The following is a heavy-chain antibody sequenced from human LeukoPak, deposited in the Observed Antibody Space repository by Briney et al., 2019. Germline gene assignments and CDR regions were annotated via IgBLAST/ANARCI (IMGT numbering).Heavy chain of an antibody. CDR3: VSGLRFLEWLLSTEEDGVY. V-gene: IGHV1-69*01. D-gene: IGHD3-3*01. Sequence: SVTVSCKASGGTFSSYAISWVRQAPGQGLEWMGGIIPIFGTANYAQKFQGRGTITADESTSTAYMELSSPRSEDTAVYYCVSGLRFLEWLLSTEEDGVYWGQGTLVTVSS. CDR1: GGTFSSYA. J-gene: IGHJ4*02. CDR2: IIPIFGTA.